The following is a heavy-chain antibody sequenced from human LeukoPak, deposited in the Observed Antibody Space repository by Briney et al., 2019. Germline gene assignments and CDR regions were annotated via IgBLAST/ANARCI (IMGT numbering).Heavy chain of an antibody. D-gene: IGHD3-3*01. V-gene: IGHV3-53*01. CDR1: GFTVSSNY. CDR3: ARLYDFWSGLNPYYFDY. J-gene: IGHJ4*02. CDR2: IYSGGST. Sequence: TGGSLRLSCAASGFTVSSNYMSWVRQAPGKGLEWVSVIYSGGSTYYADSVKGRFTISRDNSKNTLYLQMNSLRAEDTAVYYCARLYDFWSGLNPYYFDYWGQGTLVTVSS.